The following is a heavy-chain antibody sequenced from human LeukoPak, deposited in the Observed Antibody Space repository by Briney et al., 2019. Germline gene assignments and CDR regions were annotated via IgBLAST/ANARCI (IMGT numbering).Heavy chain of an antibody. CDR2: IRSQGYGGTT. CDR1: GFTFGDYA. V-gene: IGHV3-49*04. Sequence: GGSLRLSCTASGFTFGDYAMSWVRQAPGKGLEWVGLIRSQGYGGTTQYAASVKGRFTISRDDSKSIAYLQMNSLKTEDTAVYYCTRVSRSGSYSDFWGQGTLVTVSS. CDR3: TRVSRSGSYSDF. D-gene: IGHD3-10*01. J-gene: IGHJ4*02.